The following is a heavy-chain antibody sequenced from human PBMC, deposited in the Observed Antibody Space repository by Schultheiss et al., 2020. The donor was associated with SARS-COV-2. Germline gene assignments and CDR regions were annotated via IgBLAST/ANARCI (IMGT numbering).Heavy chain of an antibody. J-gene: IGHJ4*02. D-gene: IGHD1-26*01. V-gene: IGHV4-38-2*02. Sequence: SETLSLTCAVSGYSISSGYYWGWIRQPPGKGLEWIGEINHSGSTNYNPSLKSRVTISVDTSKNQFSLKLSSVTAADTAVYYCAREGQVVGATVPYWGQGTLVTVS. CDR1: GYSISSGYY. CDR2: INHSGST. CDR3: AREGQVVGATVPY.